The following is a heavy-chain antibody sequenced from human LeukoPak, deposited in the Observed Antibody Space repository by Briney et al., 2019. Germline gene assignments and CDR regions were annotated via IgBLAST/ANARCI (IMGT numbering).Heavy chain of an antibody. CDR3: TTGPEFYYDSSGYRDYNYMDV. J-gene: IGHJ6*03. CDR1: GFIFSNAW. CDR2: IKSKSDGGTT. V-gene: IGHV3-15*01. Sequence: GGSLRLSCAASGFIFSNAWMTWVRQAPGKGLEWVGRIKSKSDGGTTDYAAPVKGRFAISRDDSKNTLYLQMNSLKTEDTAVYYCTTGPEFYYDSSGYRDYNYMDVWGKGTTVTVSS. D-gene: IGHD3-22*01.